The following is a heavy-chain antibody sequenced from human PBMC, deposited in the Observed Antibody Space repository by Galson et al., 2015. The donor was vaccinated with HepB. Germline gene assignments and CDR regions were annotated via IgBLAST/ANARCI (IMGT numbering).Heavy chain of an antibody. CDR1: GGTFSSYA. D-gene: IGHD3-10*01. J-gene: IGHJ6*02. V-gene: IGHV1-69*04. CDR3: ARIGLWFGDETGMDV. CDR2: IIPILGIA. Sequence: SVKVSCKASGGTFSSYAISWVRQAPGQGLEWMGRIIPILGIANYAQKFQGRVTITADKSTSTAYMELSSLRSEDTAVYYCARIGLWFGDETGMDVWGQGTTVIVSS.